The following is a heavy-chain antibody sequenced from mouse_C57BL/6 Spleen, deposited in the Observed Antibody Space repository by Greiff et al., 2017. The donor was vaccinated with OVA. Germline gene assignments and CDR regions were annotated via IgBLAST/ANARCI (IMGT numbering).Heavy chain of an antibody. V-gene: IGHV1-18*01. J-gene: IGHJ2*01. CDR3: ARGSHGSSPYYFDY. CDR2: INPNNGGT. D-gene: IGHD1-1*01. Sequence: EVQLQRSGPELVKPGASVKIPCKASGYTFTDYNMDWVKQSHGKSLEWIGDINPNNGGTIYNQKFKGKATLTVDKSSSTAYMELRSLTSEDTAVYYCARGSHGSSPYYFDYWGQGTTLTVSS. CDR1: GYTFTDYN.